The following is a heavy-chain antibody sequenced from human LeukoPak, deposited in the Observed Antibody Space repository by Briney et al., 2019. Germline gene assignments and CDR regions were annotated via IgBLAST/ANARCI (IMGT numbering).Heavy chain of an antibody. CDR1: GGAISSYY. Sequence: SETLTLTCTVSGGAISSYYWSWIRQPPGKGLEWIGYIYYSGSTNYNPSLKSRVTISVDTSKNQFSLKLSTVTAADTAVYYCARSPYCGGDCDTPEYDYWGQGTLVTVSS. J-gene: IGHJ4*02. CDR2: IYYSGST. V-gene: IGHV4-59*01. CDR3: ARSPYCGGDCDTPEYDY. D-gene: IGHD2-21*02.